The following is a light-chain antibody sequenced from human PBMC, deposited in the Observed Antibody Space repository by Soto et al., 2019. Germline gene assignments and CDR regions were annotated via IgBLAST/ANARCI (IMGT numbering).Light chain of an antibody. V-gene: IGLV2-14*01. J-gene: IGLJ2*01. CDR2: AVT. CDR3: ASYTTSSTLV. Sequence: QSALTQPASVFGSPGQSITISCTGTSSDIGGYNFVSWYHQHPGKAPKLLIYAVTNRPSGIPDRFSGSKSGNTASLTISGLQAEDGADYYCASYTTSSTLVFGGGTKLTVL. CDR1: SSDIGGYNF.